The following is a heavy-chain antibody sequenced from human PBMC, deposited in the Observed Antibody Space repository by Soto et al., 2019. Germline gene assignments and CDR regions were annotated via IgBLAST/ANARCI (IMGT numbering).Heavy chain of an antibody. CDR2: ISGSGGST. D-gene: IGHD2-15*01. CDR3: AKDEHGYCSGGSCSDWSPPRGMDV. CDR1: GFTFSSYA. Sequence: GGSLRLSCAASGFTFSSYAMSWVRPAPGKGLEWVSAISGSGGSTYYADSVKGRFTISRDNSKNTLYLQMNSLRAEDTAVYYCAKDEHGYCSGGSCSDWSPPRGMDVWGQGTTVTVSS. J-gene: IGHJ6*02. V-gene: IGHV3-23*01.